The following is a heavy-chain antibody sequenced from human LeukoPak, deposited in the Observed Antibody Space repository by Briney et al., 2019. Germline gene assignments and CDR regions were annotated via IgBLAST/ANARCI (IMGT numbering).Heavy chain of an antibody. J-gene: IGHJ2*01. CDR1: GFTFSSSA. CDR3: AKNSPKYSSGWYDWYFDL. CDR2: ISYDGSNK. V-gene: IGHV3-30-3*02. Sequence: GRSVRLSCSASGFTFSSSAMHWVRQAPGKGLEWVAVISYDGSNKYYADSVKGRFTISRDNSKNTLYLQMNSLRAEDTAVYYCAKNSPKYSSGWYDWYFDLWGRGTLVTVSS. D-gene: IGHD6-19*01.